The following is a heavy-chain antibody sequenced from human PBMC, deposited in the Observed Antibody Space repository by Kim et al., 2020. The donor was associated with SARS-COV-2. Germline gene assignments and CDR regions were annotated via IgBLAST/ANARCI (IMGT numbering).Heavy chain of an antibody. D-gene: IGHD5-18*01. CDR3: ARIRYSYGSGNPEYFDY. CDR1: GGSFSGYY. CDR2: INHSGST. J-gene: IGHJ4*02. Sequence: SETLSLTCAVYGGSFSGYYWSWIRQPPGKGLEWIGEINHSGSTNYNPSLKSRVTISVDTSKNQFSLKLSSVTAADTAVYYCARIRYSYGSGNPEYFDYWGQGTLVTVSS. V-gene: IGHV4-34*01.